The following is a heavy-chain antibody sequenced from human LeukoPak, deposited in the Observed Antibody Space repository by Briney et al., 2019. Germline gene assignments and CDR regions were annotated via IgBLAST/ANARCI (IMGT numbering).Heavy chain of an antibody. Sequence: PSETLSLTCAVYGGSFSGYYWTWIRQPPGKGLEWIGEINHSGSTNYNPSLKSRVTISVDTSKNQFSLKLSSVTAADTAVYYCARNWGSRYYLYYWGQGTLLPVSS. CDR1: GGSFSGYY. J-gene: IGHJ4*02. D-gene: IGHD7-27*01. CDR2: INHSGST. V-gene: IGHV4-34*01. CDR3: ARNWGSRYYLYY.